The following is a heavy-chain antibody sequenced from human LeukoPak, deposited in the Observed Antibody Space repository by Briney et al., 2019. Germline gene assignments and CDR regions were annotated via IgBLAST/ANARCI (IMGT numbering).Heavy chain of an antibody. V-gene: IGHV3-21*01. J-gene: IGHJ4*02. D-gene: IGHD6-6*01. CDR3: ARDNRVLISSSTNFDY. Sequence: GGSLRLSCAASGFTFSSYSMNWVRQAPGKGLEWVSSISSSSGYIYYADSVKGRFTISRDNAENSLYLQMNSLRAEDTAVYYCARDNRVLISSSTNFDYWGQGTLVTVSS. CDR1: GFTFSSYS. CDR2: ISSSSGYI.